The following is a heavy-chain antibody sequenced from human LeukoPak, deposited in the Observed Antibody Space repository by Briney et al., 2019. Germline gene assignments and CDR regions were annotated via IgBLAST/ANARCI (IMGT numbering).Heavy chain of an antibody. CDR1: GGSTSSGDYF. J-gene: IGHJ4*02. V-gene: IGHV4-30-4*01. D-gene: IGHD6-19*01. CDR2: IYYSGTT. Sequence: SETLSLTCTVSGGSTSSGDYFWRWIRQPPGQGLEWIGYIYYSGTTYYNPPLKSRVAISVDTSKNQFSLNLRSVRAADTAVYYCARETVSGHFDSWGQGTLVTVSS. CDR3: ARETVSGHFDS.